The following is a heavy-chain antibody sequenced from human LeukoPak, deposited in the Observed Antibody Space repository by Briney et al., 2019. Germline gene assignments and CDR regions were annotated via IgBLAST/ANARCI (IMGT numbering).Heavy chain of an antibody. CDR3: ANNMTTVTAFDY. CDR1: GFTFSSYA. D-gene: IGHD4-17*01. CDR2: ISGSGGST. J-gene: IGHJ4*02. V-gene: IGHV3-23*01. Sequence: GGPLRLSCAASGFTFSSYAMTWVRQAPGKGLEWVSTISGSGGSTYYADSVKGRFTFSRDNSKNTLYLQMNSLRADDTAVYYCANNMTTVTAFDYWGQGTLVTVSS.